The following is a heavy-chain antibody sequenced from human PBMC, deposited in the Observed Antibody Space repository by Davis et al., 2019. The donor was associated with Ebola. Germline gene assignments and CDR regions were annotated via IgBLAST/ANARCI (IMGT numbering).Heavy chain of an antibody. CDR1: GGSISSGGYS. J-gene: IGHJ3*02. CDR2: IYHSGST. D-gene: IGHD3-10*01. CDR3: VREVRGVPGAFDI. V-gene: IGHV4-30-2*01. Sequence: PSETLSLTCAVSGGSISSGGYSWSWIRQPPGKGLEWIGYIYHSGSTYYNPSLKSRVTISVDRSKNQFSLKLSSVTAADTAVYYCVREVRGVPGAFDIWGQGTMVTVSS.